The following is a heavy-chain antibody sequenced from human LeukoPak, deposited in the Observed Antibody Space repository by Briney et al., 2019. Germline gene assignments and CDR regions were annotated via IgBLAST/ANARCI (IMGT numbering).Heavy chain of an antibody. D-gene: IGHD1-26*01. CDR2: IYHSGST. Sequence: PSETLSLTCAVSGGSISSGGYSWSWIRQPPGKGLEWIGYIYHSGSTYYNPSLKSRVTISVDRSKNQFSLKLSSVTAADTAVYYCARLSVIVGAALEYYYYYMDVWGQGTTVTVSS. J-gene: IGHJ6*03. V-gene: IGHV4-30-2*01. CDR3: ARLSVIVGAALEYYYYYMDV. CDR1: GGSISSGGYS.